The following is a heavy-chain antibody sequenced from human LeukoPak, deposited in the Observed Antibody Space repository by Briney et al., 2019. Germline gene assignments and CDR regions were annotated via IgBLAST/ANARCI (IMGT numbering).Heavy chain of an antibody. Sequence: GGSLRLSCAASGFTFSSYEMNWVRQAPGKGLEWVSYISSSGSPIYYADSVKGRFTISRDNAKNPLFLQMNGLRAEDTAVYYCARDQGSSWYWDYWGQGTLVIVSS. CDR1: GFTFSSYE. J-gene: IGHJ4*02. D-gene: IGHD6-13*01. CDR3: ARDQGSSWYWDY. V-gene: IGHV3-48*03. CDR2: ISSSGSPI.